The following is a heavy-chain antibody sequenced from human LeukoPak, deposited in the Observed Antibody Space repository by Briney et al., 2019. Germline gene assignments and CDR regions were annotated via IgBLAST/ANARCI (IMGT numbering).Heavy chain of an antibody. CDR2: ISSSSRYI. D-gene: IGHD5-18*01. CDR3: ARAFRIQLWLPLWGYFDY. Sequence: AGGSLRLSCSASGFTFSTYSMNWVRQAPGKGLEWVSSISSSSRYIYYADSVKGRFTISRDNAKNSLYLQMNSLRAEDTAVYYCARAFRIQLWLPLWGYFDYWGQGTLVTVSS. CDR1: GFTFSTYS. J-gene: IGHJ4*02. V-gene: IGHV3-21*01.